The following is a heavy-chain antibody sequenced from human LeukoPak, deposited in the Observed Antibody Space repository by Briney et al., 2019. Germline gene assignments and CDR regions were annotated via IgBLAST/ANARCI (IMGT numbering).Heavy chain of an antibody. V-gene: IGHV1-8*01. CDR2: MNPNSGNT. CDR3: ARGWDLGDYLDY. J-gene: IGHJ4*02. Sequence: ASVKVSCKASGYTFTSYDINWVRQATGQGLEWMGWMNPNSGNTGYAQKFQGRITMTRDTSTSTVYMELSSLRSEDTAVYYCARGWDLGDYLDYWGQGTLVTVSS. D-gene: IGHD1-26*01. CDR1: GYTFTSYD.